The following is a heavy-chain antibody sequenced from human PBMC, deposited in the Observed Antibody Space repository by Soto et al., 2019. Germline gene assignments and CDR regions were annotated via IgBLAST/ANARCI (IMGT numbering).Heavy chain of an antibody. J-gene: IGHJ3*02. CDR2: ISYDGNRQ. V-gene: IGHV3-30-3*01. CDR3: ARSRVPNDAFDI. CDR1: GFTFSSYA. Sequence: QVQLVESGGGVVQPGRSLRLSCAASGFTFSSYAMHWVRQAPGKGLEWVAVISYDGNRQSYADSVKGRFTISRDNSKNALYLQMNRLRVEDAAVYYCARSRVPNDAFDIWGQGTMGNVSS.